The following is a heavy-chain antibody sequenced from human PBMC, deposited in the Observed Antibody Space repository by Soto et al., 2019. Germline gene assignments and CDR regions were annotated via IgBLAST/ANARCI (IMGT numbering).Heavy chain of an antibody. Sequence: GGSLRLSCAASGFTFSSYAMSWVRQAPGKGLEWVSAISGSGGSTYYADSVKGRFTISRDNSKNTLYLQMNSLRAEDTAVYYCAKLKVPYYYYGMDVWGQGTTVTVSS. V-gene: IGHV3-23*01. CDR1: GFTFSSYA. J-gene: IGHJ6*02. CDR2: ISGSGGST. CDR3: AKLKVPYYYYGMDV.